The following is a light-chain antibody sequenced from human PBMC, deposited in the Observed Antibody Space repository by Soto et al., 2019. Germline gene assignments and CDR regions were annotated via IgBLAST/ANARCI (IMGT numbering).Light chain of an antibody. Sequence: EVVLTQSPATLSLSPGEGATLSCRVSQSISSSYLSWYQQRPGQAPRLLIYGASTRATGIPARFSGSGRESGTDFTLTISSLQPEDFAVYYCQQDYNLPITFGQGTRMEIK. CDR2: GAS. V-gene: IGKV3D-7*01. CDR1: QSISSSY. J-gene: IGKJ5*01. CDR3: QQDYNLPIT.